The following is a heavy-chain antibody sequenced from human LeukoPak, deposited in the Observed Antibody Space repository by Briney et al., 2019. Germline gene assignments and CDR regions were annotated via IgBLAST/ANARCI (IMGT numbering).Heavy chain of an antibody. V-gene: IGHV3-23*01. CDR3: AKDKGDYGGNADY. D-gene: IGHD4-23*01. CDR2: ISDSGGST. J-gene: IGHJ4*02. Sequence: GGSLRLSCAASGFTFSSYGMSWVRQAPGKGLEWVSAISDSGGSTYYADSVKGRFTISRDNSKNTLYLQMNSLRAEDTAVYYCAKDKGDYGGNADYWGQGTLVTVSS. CDR1: GFTFSSYG.